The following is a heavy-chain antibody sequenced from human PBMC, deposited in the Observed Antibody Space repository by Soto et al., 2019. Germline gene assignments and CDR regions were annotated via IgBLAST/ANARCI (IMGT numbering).Heavy chain of an antibody. D-gene: IGHD4-17*01. CDR1: GGSISSSSYY. V-gene: IGHV4-39*01. CDR3: ASSYGDYVSY. CDR2: IYYSGST. J-gene: IGHJ4*02. Sequence: QLQLQESGPGLVKPSETLSLTCTVSGGSISSSSYYWGWIRQPSGKGLEWIGSIYYSGSTYYNPSLRSRVTISVDTSKNQFSLKLSSVTAADTAVYYCASSYGDYVSYWGQGTLVTVSS.